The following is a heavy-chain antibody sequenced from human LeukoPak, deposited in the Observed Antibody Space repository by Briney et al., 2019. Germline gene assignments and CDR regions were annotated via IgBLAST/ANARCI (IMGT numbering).Heavy chain of an antibody. V-gene: IGHV3-7*01. CDR3: AREGKRRLARDAFDI. Sequence: GGSLRLPCAASGFTFSDYWMSWVRQAPGKGLELVADINQDGSDKHFADSLKGRFTVSRDNAKSSLYLQLNSLRAEDAAVYYCAREGKRRLARDAFDIWGQGTMVTVSS. J-gene: IGHJ3*02. CDR1: GFTFSDYW. D-gene: IGHD1-1*01. CDR2: INQDGSDK.